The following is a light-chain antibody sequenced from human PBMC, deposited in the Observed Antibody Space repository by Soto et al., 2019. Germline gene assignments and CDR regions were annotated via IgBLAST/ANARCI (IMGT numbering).Light chain of an antibody. V-gene: IGKV3-15*01. CDR3: QHYNYWPYT. Sequence: EIVMMQSPATLSLSPGERATLSCRASQTIDNTLAWNQRKPGQAPRLLIYDASTRATGVPARFSGSGSGTDFTLTISSLQSEDFAVYYCQHYNYWPYTFGQGTKVDIK. J-gene: IGKJ2*01. CDR2: DAS. CDR1: QTIDNT.